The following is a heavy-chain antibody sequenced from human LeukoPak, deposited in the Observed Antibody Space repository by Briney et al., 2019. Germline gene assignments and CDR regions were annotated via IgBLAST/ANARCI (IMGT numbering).Heavy chain of an antibody. CDR1: GFTFSSYS. CDR2: ISSSSSTI. J-gene: IGHJ4*02. CDR3: ARGYYDILTGYWSSFDY. V-gene: IGHV3-48*04. Sequence: PGGSLRLSCAASGFTFSSYSMNWVRQAPGKGLEWVSYISSSSSTIYYADSVKGRFTISRDNAKNSLYLQMNSLRAEDTAVYYCARGYYDILTGYWSSFDYWGQGTLVTVSS. D-gene: IGHD3-9*01.